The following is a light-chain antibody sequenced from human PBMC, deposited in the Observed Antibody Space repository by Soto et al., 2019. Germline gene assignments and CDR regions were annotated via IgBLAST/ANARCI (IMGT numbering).Light chain of an antibody. J-gene: IGLJ2*01. CDR2: EVS. V-gene: IGLV2-14*01. Sequence: QSALTQPASVSGSPGESITIPCSGTSSDVGRCNYVSWYQQHPGKAPKLLIYEVSNRPSGVSNRLSGSKSGNTASLTISGLQAEDEADYYCSSYTRNSTVAFGGGAKVTVL. CDR1: SSDVGRCNY. CDR3: SSYTRNSTVA.